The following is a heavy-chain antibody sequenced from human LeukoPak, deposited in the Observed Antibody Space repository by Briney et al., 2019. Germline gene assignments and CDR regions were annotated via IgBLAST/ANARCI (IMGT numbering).Heavy chain of an antibody. V-gene: IGHV1-18*01. CDR2: ISGHNDDT. J-gene: IGHJ6*03. D-gene: IGHD2-15*01. Sequence: ASVKVSCKASGYTFTSYAISWVRQAPGQGLEWMGWISGHNDDTNYAQRLQGRVTMTTDTSTSTAYMELRSLRSDDTAVYYCARAGYCSSGSCYPYYYYYYMDVWGKGTTVTVSS. CDR3: ARAGYCSSGSCYPYYYYYYMDV. CDR1: GYTFTSYA.